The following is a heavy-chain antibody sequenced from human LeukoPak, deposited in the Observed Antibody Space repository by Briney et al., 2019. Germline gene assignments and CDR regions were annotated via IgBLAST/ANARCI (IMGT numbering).Heavy chain of an antibody. V-gene: IGHV4-59*12. CDR2: IYYSGST. CDR1: VGSISSYY. J-gene: IGHJ4*02. D-gene: IGHD1-14*01. CDR3: ATRNRRTQSSPI. Sequence: PSETLSLTCTVSVGSISSYYWSWIRQPPGKGLEWIGYIYYSGSTNYNPSLKSRVTISVDTSKNQFSLKLSSVTAADTAVYYCATRNRRTQSSPIWGQGTLVTVSS.